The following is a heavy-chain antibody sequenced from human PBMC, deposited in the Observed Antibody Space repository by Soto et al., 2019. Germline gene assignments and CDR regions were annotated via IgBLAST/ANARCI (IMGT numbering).Heavy chain of an antibody. CDR1: GGSISSGGYY. V-gene: IGHV4-31*03. CDR3: ARGLENQLLYPGSHRRWFDP. Sequence: QVQLQESGPGLVKPLQTLSLTCTVSGGSISSGGYYLSWIRQHPGKGLEWIGYIYYSGSTYYNPYLKSRVTKSVDTSKNQFSLKLSSVSAADKAVYYCARGLENQLLYPGSHRRWFDPWGQGTLVTVSS. CDR2: IYYSGST. J-gene: IGHJ5*02. D-gene: IGHD2-2*02.